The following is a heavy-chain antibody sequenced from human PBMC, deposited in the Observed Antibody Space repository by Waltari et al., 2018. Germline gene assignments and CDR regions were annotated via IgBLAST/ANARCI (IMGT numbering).Heavy chain of an antibody. J-gene: IGHJ5*02. CDR3: VGSRNHDWFDP. CDR2: IKSKTNGGTA. D-gene: IGHD3-10*01. V-gene: IGHV3-15*01. CDR1: GFIFDDAW. Sequence: EVQLVESGGGLVQPGGSLRLSCAASGFIFDDAWMTWLRQAPGKGLEWVGRIKSKTNGGTADYAAPVKGRFTISRDDSKNMVYLQMNSLKTEDTAVYYCVGSRNHDWFDPCGQGTLVTVSS.